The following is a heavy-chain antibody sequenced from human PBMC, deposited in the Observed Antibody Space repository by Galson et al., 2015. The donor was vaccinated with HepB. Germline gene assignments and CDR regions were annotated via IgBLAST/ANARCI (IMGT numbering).Heavy chain of an antibody. CDR1: GFTFSNCG. CDR2: IWYDGDPK. J-gene: IGHJ4*02. V-gene: IGHV3-33*01. CDR3: AGGPPRERDIWSRHYTRPDF. Sequence: SLRLSCAASGFTFSNCGMHWVRQAPGKGLEWVAVIWYDGDPKYYADSVKGRFTVSRDTSKSTLYLQMNSLRVGDTAVYYCAGGPPRERDIWSRHYTRPDFWGQGTLVTVSS. D-gene: IGHD3-3*01.